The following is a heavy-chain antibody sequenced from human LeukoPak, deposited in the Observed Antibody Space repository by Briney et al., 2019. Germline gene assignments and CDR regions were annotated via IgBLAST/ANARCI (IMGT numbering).Heavy chain of an antibody. CDR3: AREISRTGAFDI. V-gene: IGHV3-53*05. Sequence: GGSLRLSCAAPGFTVSSNYMSWVRQAPGKGLEWVSVIYSGGSTYYADSVKGRFTISRDNSKNTLYLQMNSLRAEDTAVYYCAREISRTGAFDIWGQGTMVTVSS. D-gene: IGHD3-3*02. J-gene: IGHJ3*02. CDR1: GFTVSSNY. CDR2: IYSGGST.